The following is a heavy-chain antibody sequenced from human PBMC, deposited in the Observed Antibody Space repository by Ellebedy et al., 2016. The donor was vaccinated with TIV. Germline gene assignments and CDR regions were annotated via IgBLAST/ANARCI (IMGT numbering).Heavy chain of an antibody. CDR3: ARAYSSSSGKNAFDI. CDR1: GVSISSYY. Sequence: SETLSLTCTVSGVSISSYYWSWIRQPPGKGLEWIGYIYYSGSTNYNPSLKSRVTISIDTSKNQFSLKLSSVTAADTAVYYCARAYSSSSGKNAFDIWGQGTMVTVSS. D-gene: IGHD6-6*01. V-gene: IGHV4-59*01. J-gene: IGHJ3*02. CDR2: IYYSGST.